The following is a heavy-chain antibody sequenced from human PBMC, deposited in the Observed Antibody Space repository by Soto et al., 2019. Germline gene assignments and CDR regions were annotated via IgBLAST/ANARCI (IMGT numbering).Heavy chain of an antibody. Sequence: ASVKVSCKASGYTFTNYGITWVRQAPGQGLEWMGWISTYNGNTNYAQNLQGRVTMTTDTSTNTAYMELRSLRSDDTAVYYCARTYGNSWYSPWGQGTLVTVSS. V-gene: IGHV1-18*01. CDR2: ISTYNGNT. D-gene: IGHD2-2*02. CDR1: GYTFTNYG. J-gene: IGHJ5*02. CDR3: ARTYGNSWYSP.